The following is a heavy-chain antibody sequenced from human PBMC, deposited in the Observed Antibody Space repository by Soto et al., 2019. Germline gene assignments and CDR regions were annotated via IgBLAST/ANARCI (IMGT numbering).Heavy chain of an antibody. J-gene: IGHJ4*02. CDR3: AYRPFDLGSGCNFDF. D-gene: IGHD6-19*01. CDR1: GFSLNTRGVG. V-gene: IGHV2-5*02. Sequence: QITLKESGPTLVIPTQTLTLTCTFSGFSLNTRGVGVGWIRQPPGKALEWVALIHWDDEKRYSPTLRNTLTITMDTSKNHVVLIMTNTEHVDTATYYSAYRPFDLGSGCNFDFWGQGIPVTVSS. CDR2: IHWDDEK.